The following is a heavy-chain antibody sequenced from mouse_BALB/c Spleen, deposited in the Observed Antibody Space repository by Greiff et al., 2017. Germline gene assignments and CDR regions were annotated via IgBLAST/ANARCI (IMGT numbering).Heavy chain of an antibody. CDR3: AVADSSYLDY. D-gene: IGHD1-1*01. J-gene: IGHJ2*01. CDR1: GYTFTSYT. V-gene: IGHV1-4*01. Sequence: QVQLKESGAELARPGASVKMSCKASGYTFTSYTMHWVKQRPGQGLEWIGYINHSSGYTNYNQKVKDKATLTADKSTSTAYMQLSSLTSEDSAVYYCAVADSSYLDYWGQGTTLTVSS. CDR2: INHSSGYT.